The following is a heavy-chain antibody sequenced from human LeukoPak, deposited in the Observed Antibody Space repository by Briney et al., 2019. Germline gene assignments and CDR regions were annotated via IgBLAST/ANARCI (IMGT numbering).Heavy chain of an antibody. CDR2: INSDGSST. D-gene: IGHD6-19*01. CDR1: GFTFSSYW. CDR3: ARDRSSGWSDAFDI. J-gene: IGHJ3*02. Sequence: PGGSLRLSCAASGFTFSSYWMHWVRQAPGKGLVWVSRINSDGSSTRYADSVKGRFTISRDNAKNTLYLQMNSLRAEDTAAYYCARDRSSGWSDAFDIWGQGTMVTVSS. V-gene: IGHV3-74*01.